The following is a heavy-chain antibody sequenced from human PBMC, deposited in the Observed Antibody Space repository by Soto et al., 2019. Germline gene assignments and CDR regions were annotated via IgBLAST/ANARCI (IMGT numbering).Heavy chain of an antibody. V-gene: IGHV3-21*01. CDR2: ISSSSSYI. J-gene: IGHJ1*01. CDR3: ASWVNGLSRAEYFQH. D-gene: IGHD2-21*01. Sequence: EVQLVESGGGLVKPGGSLRLSCAASGFTFSSYSMNWVRQAPGKGLEWVSSISSSSSYIYYADSVKGRFTISRDNAKNSLYLQMNSLRAEDTAVYYCASWVNGLSRAEYFQHWGQGTLVTVSS. CDR1: GFTFSSYS.